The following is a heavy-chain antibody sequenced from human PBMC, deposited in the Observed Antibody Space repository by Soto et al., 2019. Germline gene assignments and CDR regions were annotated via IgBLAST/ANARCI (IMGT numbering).Heavy chain of an antibody. CDR1: GFTFDDYA. D-gene: IGHD1-26*01. J-gene: IGHJ4*02. CDR2: ISWNSGSI. Sequence: EVQLVESGGGLVQPGRSLRLSCAASGFTFDDYAMHWVRQAPGKGLEWVSGISWNSGSIDYADSVKGRFTISRDNAKNSLYLQMNSLRADDTALYYCAKYMGGWGATPGFDYWGQGTLVTVSS. CDR3: AKYMGGWGATPGFDY. V-gene: IGHV3-9*01.